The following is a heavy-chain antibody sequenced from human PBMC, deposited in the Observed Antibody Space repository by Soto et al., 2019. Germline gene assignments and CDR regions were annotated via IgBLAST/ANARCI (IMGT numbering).Heavy chain of an antibody. J-gene: IGHJ4*02. Sequence: ASVKVSCKASGYTFTSYTMHWVRQAPGQRLEWMGWINAGNGNTKYSQKLQGRVTITRDTSASTAYMELSSLRSEDTAVYYCARDCYYGSGSYNYFDYWGQGTLVTVSS. CDR2: INAGNGNT. CDR3: ARDCYYGSGSYNYFDY. D-gene: IGHD3-10*01. V-gene: IGHV1-3*01. CDR1: GYTFTSYT.